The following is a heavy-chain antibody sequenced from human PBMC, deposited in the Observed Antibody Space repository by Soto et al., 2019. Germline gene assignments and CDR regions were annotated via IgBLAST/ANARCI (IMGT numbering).Heavy chain of an antibody. CDR2: IDPSDSYT. D-gene: IGHD1-20*01. CDR3: AISITGTSSYYYFDY. J-gene: IGHJ4*02. CDR1: GYSFTSYW. Sequence: VGSLKISCSGSGYSFTSYWISWVRQMPWKGLEWMGRIDPSDSYTNYSPSFQGHVTISADKSISTAYLQWSSLKASDTAMYYCAISITGTSSYYYFDYWGQGTLVTVSS. V-gene: IGHV5-10-1*01.